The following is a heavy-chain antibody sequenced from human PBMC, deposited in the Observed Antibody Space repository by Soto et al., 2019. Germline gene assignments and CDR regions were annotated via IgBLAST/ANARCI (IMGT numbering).Heavy chain of an antibody. V-gene: IGHV3-48*02. CDR3: VSGKGGTTCRNDFDI. CDR1: GFTFSNYS. CDR2: ISSRSKSM. D-gene: IGHD1-1*01. Sequence: EVQLVESGGGLVQPGGSLRLSCAASGFTFSNYSMNWVRQAPGKGLEWVSYISSRSKSMNYADSVKGRFTISRDNAKNSLYLQMNSLRDKDTAEYYCVSGKGGTTCRNDFDIWGHGTMVTVSS. J-gene: IGHJ3*02.